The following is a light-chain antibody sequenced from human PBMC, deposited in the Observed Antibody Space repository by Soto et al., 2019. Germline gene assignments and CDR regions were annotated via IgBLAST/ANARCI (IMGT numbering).Light chain of an antibody. V-gene: IGKV3-20*01. CDR3: QQYGTSPT. CDR2: GSS. Sequence: ETVLTQSPGTLSLSPGERATLSCRASQSVGSSYLSWYQQKPGQAPRLLIYGSSSRATGIPDRFSGSGSGTDFTLTISGLGPEDFAVYYCQQYGTSPTFGQGTRLEIK. CDR1: QSVGSSY. J-gene: IGKJ5*01.